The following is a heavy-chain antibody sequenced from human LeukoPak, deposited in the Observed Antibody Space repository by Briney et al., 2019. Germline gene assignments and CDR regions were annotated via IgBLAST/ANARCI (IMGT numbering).Heavy chain of an antibody. J-gene: IGHJ6*03. V-gene: IGHV4-39*07. CDR1: GGSISSSSYY. CDR3: ARGAGYGGNPSHYYYYMDV. Sequence: PSETLSLTCTVSGGSISSSSYYWGWIRQPPGKGLEWIGSNYYSGSTYYNPSLKSRVTISVDTSKNQFSLKLSSVTAADTAVYYCARGAGYGGNPSHYYYYMDVWGKGTTVTVSS. CDR2: NYYSGST. D-gene: IGHD4-23*01.